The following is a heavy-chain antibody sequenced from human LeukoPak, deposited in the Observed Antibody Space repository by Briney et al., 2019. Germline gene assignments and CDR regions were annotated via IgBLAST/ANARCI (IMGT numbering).Heavy chain of an antibody. Sequence: GGSLRLSCAASGFTFSNSWMHWVRQTPGKGPVWVSCINTDGNIMRYADSVKGRFTISRDNAKNTLYLQMNSLRVEDTAVYYCARAGGPPTAMGFDPWGQGSLVSVST. J-gene: IGHJ5*02. CDR3: ARAGGPPTAMGFDP. CDR2: INTDGNIM. CDR1: GFTFSNSW. V-gene: IGHV3-74*01. D-gene: IGHD2-2*01.